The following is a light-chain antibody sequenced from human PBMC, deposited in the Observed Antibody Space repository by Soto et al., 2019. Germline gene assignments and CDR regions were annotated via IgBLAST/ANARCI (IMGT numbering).Light chain of an antibody. V-gene: IGLV2-14*01. J-gene: IGLJ1*01. Sequence: HSVLTQPASVSGSPGQSSTISCTGTRSDVGGYNYVSWLQQHPGKAPKLMIYEVSNRPSGISNSFSASKSGNTSSLTISVLQAEDEDDYFCSAYTSTTTLVVFGTGTKGTV. CDR1: RSDVGGYNY. CDR2: EVS. CDR3: SAYTSTTTLVV.